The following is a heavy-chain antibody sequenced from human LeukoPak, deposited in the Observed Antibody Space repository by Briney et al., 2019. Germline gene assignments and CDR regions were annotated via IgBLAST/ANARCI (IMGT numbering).Heavy chain of an antibody. CDR3: ARANSNYDPWYYYYGMDV. V-gene: IGHV1-46*01. CDR1: GYTFTSYY. D-gene: IGHD4-11*01. CDR2: INPSGGST. Sequence: ASVKVSCKASGYTFTSYYMHWVRQAPGQGLEWMGIINPSGGSTSYAQKFQGRVTMTRDTSTSTVYMELSSLRSEDTAVYYCARANSNYDPWYYYYGMDVWGQGTTVTVSS. J-gene: IGHJ6*02.